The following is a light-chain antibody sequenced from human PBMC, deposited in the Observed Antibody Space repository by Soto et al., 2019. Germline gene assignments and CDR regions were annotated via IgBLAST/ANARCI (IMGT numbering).Light chain of an antibody. Sequence: QSALTQPRSVSGSPGQSVTISCTGSISDVGGYNYVSWYQQHPGKAPKLMIYDVSKRPSGVPDRFSGSKSANTASLTISGLQAEYEADYYCCSSAGRYIHYVFGGGTKLTVL. J-gene: IGLJ1*01. V-gene: IGLV2-11*01. CDR2: DVS. CDR1: ISDVGGYNY. CDR3: CSSAGRYIHYV.